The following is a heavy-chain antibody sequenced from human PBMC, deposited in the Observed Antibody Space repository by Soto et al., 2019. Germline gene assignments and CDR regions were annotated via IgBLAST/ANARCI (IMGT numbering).Heavy chain of an antibody. Sequence: HPGGSLRLSCEASGFIFSNYWMHWVRQTPGTGLVWVSRISNDGSITNYADSVKGRFTISRDNAKNTLYLQMNSLRAEDTAVYYCAKDFTWNQADYWGQGALVTVSS. V-gene: IGHV3-74*01. CDR3: AKDFTWNQADY. D-gene: IGHD1-1*01. J-gene: IGHJ4*02. CDR2: ISNDGSIT. CDR1: GFIFSNYW.